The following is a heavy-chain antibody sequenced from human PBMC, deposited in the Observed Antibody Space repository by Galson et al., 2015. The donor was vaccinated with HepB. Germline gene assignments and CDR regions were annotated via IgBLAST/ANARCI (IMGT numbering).Heavy chain of an antibody. V-gene: IGHV3-64D*08. CDR3: VKGKGWLLPDH. J-gene: IGHJ5*02. D-gene: IGHD2-15*01. CDR1: GFTLSDSV. CDR2: ISTNGHNI. Sequence: SLRLSCAGSGFTLSDSVMHWVRQAPGKGLEYVSAISTNGHNIQYANSVKGRFSIFRDIPKNSLYLQMSSLREEDTAIYYCVKGKGWLLPDHWGQGTLVIASS.